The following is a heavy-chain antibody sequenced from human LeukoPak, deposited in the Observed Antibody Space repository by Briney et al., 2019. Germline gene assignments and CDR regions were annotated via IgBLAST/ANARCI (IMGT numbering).Heavy chain of an antibody. CDR3: AKGQAGGY. Sequence: GASLRLSCAASGFTFSSYGTHWVRQAPGKGLEWVAVISYDGSNKYYADSVKGRFTISRDNSKNTLYLQMNSLRAEDTAVYYCAKGQAGGYWGQGTLVTVSS. J-gene: IGHJ4*02. CDR2: ISYDGSNK. CDR1: GFTFSSYG. D-gene: IGHD1-26*01. V-gene: IGHV3-30*18.